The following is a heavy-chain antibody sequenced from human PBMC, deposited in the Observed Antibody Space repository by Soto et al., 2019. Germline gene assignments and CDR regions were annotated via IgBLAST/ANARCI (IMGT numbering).Heavy chain of an antibody. CDR1: GYTFTSYG. CDR2: ISAYNGNT. Sequence: QVQLVQSGAEVKKPGASVKVSCKASGYTFTSYGISWVRQAPGQGLEWMGWISAYNGNTNYAQKLQGRVTMTTDTSTSTAYLELRSLRSDDTAVYYCAREYCTNGVCHPIDYWGQGTLVTVSS. J-gene: IGHJ4*02. V-gene: IGHV1-18*01. D-gene: IGHD2-8*01. CDR3: AREYCTNGVCHPIDY.